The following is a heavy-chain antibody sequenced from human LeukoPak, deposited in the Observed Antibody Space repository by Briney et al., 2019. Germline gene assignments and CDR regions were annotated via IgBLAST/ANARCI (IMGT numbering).Heavy chain of an antibody. D-gene: IGHD3-22*01. CDR3: ARDKSSYYYDSSGYWPLDY. J-gene: IGHJ4*02. CDR2: IWYDGSNK. CDR1: GFTFSSYG. V-gene: IGHV3-33*01. Sequence: PGGSLRLSCAASGFTFSSYGMHWVRQAPGKGLEWVAVIWYDGSNKYYADSVKGRFTISGDNSKNTLYLQMNSLRAEDTAVYYCARDKSSYYYDSSGYWPLDYWGQGTLVTVSS.